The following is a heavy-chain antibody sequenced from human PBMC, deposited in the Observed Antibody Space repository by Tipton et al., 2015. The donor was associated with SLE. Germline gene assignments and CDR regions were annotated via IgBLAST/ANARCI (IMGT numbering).Heavy chain of an antibody. CDR1: GYTFTSYY. V-gene: IGHV1-46*01. D-gene: IGHD6-6*01. CDR2: INPSGGST. J-gene: IGHJ6*03. Sequence: QSGAEVKKPGASVKVSCKASGYTFTSYYMHWVRQAPGQGLEWMGIINPSGGSTSYAQNFQGRVTMTRDTAISTAYMELSRLTSDDTAVYYCTRDRHMDVWGKGTTVTVSS. CDR3: TRDRHMDV.